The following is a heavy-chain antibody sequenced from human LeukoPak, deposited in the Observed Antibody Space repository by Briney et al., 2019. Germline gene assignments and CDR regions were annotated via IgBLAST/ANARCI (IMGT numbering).Heavy chain of an antibody. V-gene: IGHV3-30*04. D-gene: IGHD3-10*01. CDR3: ARQSITMVRGVIGRWFDP. CDR1: GFTFSSYA. J-gene: IGHJ5*02. CDR2: ISYDGSNK. Sequence: GGSLRLSCAASGFTFSSYAMHWVRQAPGKGLEWVAVISYDGSNKYYADSVKGRFTISRDNSKNTLYLQMNSLRAEDTAVYYCARQSITMVRGVIGRWFDPWGQGTLVTVSS.